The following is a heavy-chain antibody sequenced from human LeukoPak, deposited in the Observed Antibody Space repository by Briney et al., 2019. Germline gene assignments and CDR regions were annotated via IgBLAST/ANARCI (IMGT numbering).Heavy chain of an antibody. CDR3: AREGNYYDSSGYPFDY. CDR2: IWYDGSNK. D-gene: IGHD3-22*01. Sequence: PGGSLRLSCAASGFTFSSYGMHWVRQAPGKGLEWVAVIWYDGSNKYYADSVKGRFTISRDNSKNTLYLQMNSLRAEDTAVYYCAREGNYYDSSGYPFDYWGQGTLVTVSS. J-gene: IGHJ4*02. V-gene: IGHV3-33*01. CDR1: GFTFSSYG.